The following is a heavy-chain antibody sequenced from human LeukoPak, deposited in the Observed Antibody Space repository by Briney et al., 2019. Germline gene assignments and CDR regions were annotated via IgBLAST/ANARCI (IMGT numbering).Heavy chain of an antibody. Sequence: PGGPLRPSCAVSGFTFSSYSMNWVRQAPGKGLEWVSSISSSSSYIYYADSVKGRFTISRDNAKNSLYLQMNSLRDEDTAVYYCARTLVPAAMSNNWFDPWGQGTLVTVSS. CDR1: GFTFSSYS. V-gene: IGHV3-21*01. CDR3: ARTLVPAAMSNNWFDP. D-gene: IGHD2-2*01. CDR2: ISSSSSYI. J-gene: IGHJ5*02.